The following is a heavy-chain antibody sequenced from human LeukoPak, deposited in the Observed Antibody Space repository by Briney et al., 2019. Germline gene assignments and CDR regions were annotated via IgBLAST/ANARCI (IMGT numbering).Heavy chain of an antibody. J-gene: IGHJ4*02. V-gene: IGHV4-59*01. CDR2: IYYSGGT. CDR3: ARSRSGFPLDY. CDR1: GGSITSNY. Sequence: SETLSLTCTVSGGSITSNYWSWIRQPPGKGLEWIGYIYYSGGTNYNPSLKSRVTISVDTSKNQFSLKLRSVTAADTAVYYCARSRSGFPLDYWGQGTLVTVSS. D-gene: IGHD5-12*01.